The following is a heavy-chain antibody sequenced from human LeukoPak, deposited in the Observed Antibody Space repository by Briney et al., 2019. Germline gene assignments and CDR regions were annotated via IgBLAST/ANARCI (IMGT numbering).Heavy chain of an antibody. CDR2: IYYSGST. CDR3: ARGRRYGDNPFDY. CDR1: GGSIGSYY. J-gene: IGHJ4*02. V-gene: IGHV4-59*01. Sequence: PSETLSLTCTVSGGSIGSYYWSWIRQPPGKGLEWIGYIYYSGSTNYNPSLKSRVTISVDTSKNQFSLKLSSVTAADTAVYYCARGRRYGDNPFDYWGQGTLVTVSS. D-gene: IGHD4-17*01.